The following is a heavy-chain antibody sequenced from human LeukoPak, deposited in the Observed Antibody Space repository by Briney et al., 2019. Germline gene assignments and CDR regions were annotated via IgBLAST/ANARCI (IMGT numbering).Heavy chain of an antibody. Sequence: KPSETLSLTCTVSGGSISSYYWSWIRQPPGKGLEWIGHIYYSGSTYYNPSLKSRVTISVDTSKNQFSLKLSSVTAADTAVYYCARPPLDGYSYGGVFDYWGQGTLVTVSS. CDR3: ARPPLDGYSYGGVFDY. V-gene: IGHV4-59*08. D-gene: IGHD5-18*01. CDR1: GGSISSYY. CDR2: IYYSGST. J-gene: IGHJ4*02.